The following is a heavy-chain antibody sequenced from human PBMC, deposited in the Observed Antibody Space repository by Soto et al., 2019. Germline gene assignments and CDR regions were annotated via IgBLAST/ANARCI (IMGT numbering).Heavy chain of an antibody. CDR2: IYYSGST. J-gene: IGHJ6*02. D-gene: IGHD5-18*01. CDR3: ARGGSGYSYGYRAAYYGMDV. V-gene: IGHV4-61*01. CDR1: GGSVSSGSYY. Sequence: PSETLSLTCTVSGGSVSSGSYYWSWIRQPPGKGLEWIGYIYYSGSTNYNPSLKSRVTISVDTSKNQFSLKLSSVTAADTAVYYCARGGSGYSYGYRAAYYGMDVWGPGTTVTVAS.